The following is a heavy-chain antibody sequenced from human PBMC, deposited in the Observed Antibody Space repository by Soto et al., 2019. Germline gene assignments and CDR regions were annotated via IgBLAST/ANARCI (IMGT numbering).Heavy chain of an antibody. V-gene: IGHV4-39*07. Sequence: SETLSLTCTVSGGSISSRGYYWGWIRHPPGKGLEWIGSIFYSGSTHYSPSLKSRVTISVDTSKDQFFLRLSSVTAADTAVYYCARTLGPQGTGYVGNDYRWTIDQWGQGTLVTVS. CDR2: IFYSGST. J-gene: IGHJ4*02. CDR3: ARTLGPQGTGYVGNDYRWTIDQ. D-gene: IGHD3-10*02. CDR1: GGSISSRGYY.